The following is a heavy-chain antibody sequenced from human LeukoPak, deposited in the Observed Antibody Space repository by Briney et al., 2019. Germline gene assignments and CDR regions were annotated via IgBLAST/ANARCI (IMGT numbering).Heavy chain of an antibody. D-gene: IGHD2-2*01. CDR1: GFTFSSYG. CDR2: ISYDGSNK. Sequence: GGSLRLSCAASGFTFSSYGTHWVRQAPGKGLEWVAVISYDGSNKYYADSVKGRFTISRDNSKNTLYLQMNSLRAEDTAVYYCAKDTRKPAAMFDYWGQGTLVTVSS. V-gene: IGHV3-30*18. CDR3: AKDTRKPAAMFDY. J-gene: IGHJ4*02.